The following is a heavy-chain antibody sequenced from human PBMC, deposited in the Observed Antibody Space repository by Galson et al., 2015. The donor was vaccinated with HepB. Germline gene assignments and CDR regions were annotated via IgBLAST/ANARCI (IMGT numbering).Heavy chain of an antibody. J-gene: IGHJ5*02. CDR2: IYWDDDK. V-gene: IGHV2-5*02. Sequence: PALVKPTQTLTLTCTFSGFSLSTSGVGVGWIRQPPGKALEWLALIYWDDDKRYSPSLKSRLTITKDTSKNQVVLTMTNMDPVDTATYYCAHRPEVGIAAAGTANNWFDPWGQGTLVTVSS. CDR3: AHRPEVGIAAAGTANNWFDP. D-gene: IGHD6-13*01. CDR1: GFSLSTSGVG.